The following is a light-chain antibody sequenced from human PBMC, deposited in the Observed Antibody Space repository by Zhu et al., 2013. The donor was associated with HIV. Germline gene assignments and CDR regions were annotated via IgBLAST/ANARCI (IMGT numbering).Light chain of an antibody. Sequence: QSALTQPASVSGSPGQSITISCTGTSSDVGSYNFVSWYQQHPGKAPKVMIYEVTKWPSGVSDRFSGSKSGNTASLTISGLQAEDEADYYCCSYAGSKTVIFGGGTRLTVL. CDR3: CSYAGSKTVI. J-gene: IGLJ2*01. CDR1: SSDVGSYNF. CDR2: EVT. V-gene: IGLV2-23*02.